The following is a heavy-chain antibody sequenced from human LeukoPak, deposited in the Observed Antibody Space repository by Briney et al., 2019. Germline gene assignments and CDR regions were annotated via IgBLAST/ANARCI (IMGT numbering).Heavy chain of an antibody. CDR1: GFTFSCYA. CDR2: ISGSGGST. D-gene: IGHD5-12*01. J-gene: IGHJ3*02. V-gene: IGHV3-23*01. Sequence: GGSLRLSCAASGFTFSCYAMSWVRQAPGKGLEWVSAISGSGGSTYYADSVKGRFTISRDNSKNTLYLQMNSLRAEDTAVYYCAKVDIVAPGAFDIWGQGTMVTVSS. CDR3: AKVDIVAPGAFDI.